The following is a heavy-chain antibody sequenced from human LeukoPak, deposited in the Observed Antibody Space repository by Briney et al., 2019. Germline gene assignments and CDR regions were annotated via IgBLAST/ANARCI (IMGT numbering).Heavy chain of an antibody. CDR2: ISAYNGNT. J-gene: IGHJ4*02. CDR1: GYTFTSYG. V-gene: IGHV1-18*04. CDR3: ARDTPGIRYFDWLEAPDY. Sequence: GASVKVSCKASGYTFTSYGISWVRQAPGQGLELMGWISAYNGNTNYAQKLQGRVTMTTDTSTSTAYMELRSLRSDDTAVYYCARDTPGIRYFDWLEAPDYWGQGTLVTVSS. D-gene: IGHD3-9*01.